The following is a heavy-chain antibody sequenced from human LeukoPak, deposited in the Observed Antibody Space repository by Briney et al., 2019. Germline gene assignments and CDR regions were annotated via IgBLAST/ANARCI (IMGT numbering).Heavy chain of an antibody. D-gene: IGHD2-21*01. V-gene: IGHV3-30*02. J-gene: IGHJ4*02. Sequence: PGGSLRLSCAASGFTFSSYGMHWVRQAPGKGLEWVAFIRYDGSNNYYADSVKGRFTISRDNSKNTLYLQMNSPRAEDTAVYYCAKAPPLGIIIPSSPHPLGGQGPLVPVSS. CDR2: IRYDGSNN. CDR1: GFTFSSYG. CDR3: AKAPPLGIIIPSSPHPL.